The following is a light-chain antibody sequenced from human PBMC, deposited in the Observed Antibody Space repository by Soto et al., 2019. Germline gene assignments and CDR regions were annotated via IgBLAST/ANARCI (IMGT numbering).Light chain of an antibody. Sequence: EIVLTQSPGTVSLSPGESATLSCRASHSISRRDLAWYQHRPGQSPRLLIYATSSRATGIPDRFTGGGSGTGITLTTSRLEPEDAAVYYCQQYGTSPTFGGGTKVDMK. V-gene: IGKV3-20*01. CDR2: ATS. CDR1: HSISRRD. CDR3: QQYGTSPT. J-gene: IGKJ4*01.